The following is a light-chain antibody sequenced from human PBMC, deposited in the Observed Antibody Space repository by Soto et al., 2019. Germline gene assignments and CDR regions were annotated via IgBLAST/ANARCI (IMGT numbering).Light chain of an antibody. CDR1: SSDVGGNKY. CDR2: DVS. V-gene: IGLV2-14*01. CDR3: SASTSTTYV. Sequence: QSALTQPASVSGSPGQSITISCTGSSSDVGGNKYVSWYQQYPGKAPKLMICDVSNRPSGVTNRFSGSKSGNTAPLTISGLQAEDEADYCCSASTSTTYVFGAGTKVTVL. J-gene: IGLJ1*01.